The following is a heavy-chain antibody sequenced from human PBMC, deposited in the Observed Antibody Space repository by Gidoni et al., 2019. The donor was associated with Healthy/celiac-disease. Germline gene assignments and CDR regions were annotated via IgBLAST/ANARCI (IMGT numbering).Heavy chain of an antibody. CDR3: TRDRKLLWFGELSLYYGMDV. D-gene: IGHD3-10*01. V-gene: IGHV3-49*04. CDR2: IRSKAYGGTT. J-gene: IGHJ6*02. Sequence: EVQLVESGGGLVQPGRSLRLSCTASGFTFGDYAMSWVRQAPGKGLEWVGFIRSKAYGGTTEDAASVKGRFTISRDDSKSIAYLQMNSLKTEDTAVYYCTRDRKLLWFGELSLYYGMDVWGQGTTVTVSS. CDR1: GFTFGDYA.